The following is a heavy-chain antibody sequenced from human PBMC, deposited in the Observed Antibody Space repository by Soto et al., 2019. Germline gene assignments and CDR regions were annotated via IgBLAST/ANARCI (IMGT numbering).Heavy chain of an antibody. CDR1: GGSMSSYY. V-gene: IGHV4-59*08. CDR3: ARRYSSSFDY. J-gene: IGHJ4*02. CDR2: IYYSGST. Sequence: PSETLSLTCTVSGGSMSSYYWSWIRQPPGKGLEWIGYIYYSGSTNYNPSLKSRVTMSVDTPKNQFSLKLSSVTAADTAVYYCARRYSSSFDYWGQGTLVTVSS. D-gene: IGHD6-13*01.